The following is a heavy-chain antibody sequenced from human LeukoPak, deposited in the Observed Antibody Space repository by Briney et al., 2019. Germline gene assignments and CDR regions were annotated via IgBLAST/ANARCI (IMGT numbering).Heavy chain of an antibody. J-gene: IGHJ5*02. D-gene: IGHD2-15*01. Sequence: GESLKISCKGSGYSFATYWIGWVRQMPGKGLEWVGIIYPGDSDTRYSPSIQGQVTISANKSISTAFLQWSSLKASDTAMYYCARGYCGGGSCYSNWFDPWGQETLVTVSS. CDR1: GYSFATYW. CDR3: ARGYCGGGSCYSNWFDP. V-gene: IGHV5-51*01. CDR2: IYPGDSDT.